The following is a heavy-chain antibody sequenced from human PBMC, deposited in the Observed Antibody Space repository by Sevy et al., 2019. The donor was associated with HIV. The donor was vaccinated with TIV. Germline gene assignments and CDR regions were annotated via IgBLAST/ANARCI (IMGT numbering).Heavy chain of an antibody. CDR3: ARVKAYCSGGSCYSTMGADV. CDR2: ISSSSNYI. Sequence: GGCLRLSCAVSGFTFSTYSMTWVRQAPGKGLEWVSSISSSSNYIYYTDSVKGRFTISRDNAKNSLYRQMNSLRAEDTAVYYCARVKAYCSGGSCYSTMGADVWGQGTTVTVSS. CDR1: GFTFSTYS. D-gene: IGHD2-15*01. J-gene: IGHJ6*02. V-gene: IGHV3-21*01.